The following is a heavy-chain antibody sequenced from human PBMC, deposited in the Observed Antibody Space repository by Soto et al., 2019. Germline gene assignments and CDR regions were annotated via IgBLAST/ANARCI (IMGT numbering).Heavy chain of an antibody. CDR2: IIPIFGTA. Sequence: QVQLVQSGAEVKKPGSSVKVSCKASGGTFSSYAISWVRQAPGQGLEWMGGIIPIFGTANYAQKFQGRVTITADKSTSTAYRGLSSLRSEDTAVYYWARDLDYDSSGYYFGGLDYWGQGTLVTVSS. CDR1: GGTFSSYA. V-gene: IGHV1-69*06. D-gene: IGHD3-22*01. J-gene: IGHJ4*02. CDR3: ARDLDYDSSGYYFGGLDY.